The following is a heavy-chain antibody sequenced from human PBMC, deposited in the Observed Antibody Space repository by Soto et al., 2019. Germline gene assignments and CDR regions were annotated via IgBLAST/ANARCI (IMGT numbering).Heavy chain of an antibody. CDR2: IIPIFGTA. V-gene: IGHV1-69*13. CDR1: GRTFSSYA. J-gene: IGHJ6*02. Sequence: ASVKLSCNTYGRTFSSYAISWLRHTPGQGLEWMGGIIPIFGTANYAQKFQGRVTTTADESTSTAYMELSSLRSEDTAVYYCARGEMGYSSSPRYYYNGMDVWGQGTTVTVSS. D-gene: IGHD6-6*01. CDR3: ARGEMGYSSSPRYYYNGMDV.